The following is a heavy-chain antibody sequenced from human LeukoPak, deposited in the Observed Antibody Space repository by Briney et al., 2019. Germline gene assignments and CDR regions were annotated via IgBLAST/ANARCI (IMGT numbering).Heavy chain of an antibody. V-gene: IGHV1-24*01. CDR3: ATSLRGYYYDSSGRLDY. D-gene: IGHD3-22*01. J-gene: IGHJ4*02. Sequence: ASVKVSCKVSGYTLTELSMHWVRQAPGKGLEWMGGFDPEDGETIYAQKFQGRVTMTEDTSTDTAYMELSSLRSEDTAVYYCATSLRGYYYDSSGRLDYWGQGTLVTVSS. CDR2: FDPEDGET. CDR1: GYTLTELS.